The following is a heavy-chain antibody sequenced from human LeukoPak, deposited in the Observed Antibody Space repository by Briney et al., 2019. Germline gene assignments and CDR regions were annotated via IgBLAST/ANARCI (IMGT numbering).Heavy chain of an antibody. V-gene: IGHV5-51*01. CDR3: ARQNDFRLDY. Sequence: GESLKISCRGSGYTFSSYWIGWVRQMPGKGLEWMGIIYPGDSDTRYSPSSQGQVTISVDTSIGTAYLQWSSLKASDTAIYYCARQNDFRLDYWGQGTLVTVSS. J-gene: IGHJ4*02. CDR2: IYPGDSDT. CDR1: GYTFSSYW. D-gene: IGHD3-3*01.